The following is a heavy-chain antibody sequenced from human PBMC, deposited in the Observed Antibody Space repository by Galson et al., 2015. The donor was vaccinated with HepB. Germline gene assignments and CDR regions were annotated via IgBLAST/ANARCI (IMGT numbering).Heavy chain of an antibody. CDR3: ARVGSSGWYVDY. Sequence: SLRLSCAASGFTFSSYWMSWVRQAPGKGLEWVANIKQDGSEKYHVDSVKGRFTISRDNAKNSLYLQMNSLRAEDTAVYYCARVGSSGWYVDYWGQGTLVTVSS. V-gene: IGHV3-7*03. D-gene: IGHD6-19*01. CDR1: GFTFSSYW. J-gene: IGHJ4*02. CDR2: IKQDGSEK.